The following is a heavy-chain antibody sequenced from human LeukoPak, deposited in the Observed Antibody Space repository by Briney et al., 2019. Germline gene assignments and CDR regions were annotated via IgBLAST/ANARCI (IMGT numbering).Heavy chain of an antibody. Sequence: ASVKVSCKASGYTFTSYAMHWVRQAAGQRLEWMGWINAGNGNTKYSQKFQGRVTITRDTSASTAYMELSSLRSEDTAVYYCAREERYYYDSSGYDYWGQGTLVTVSS. CDR1: GYTFTSYA. CDR3: AREERYYYDSSGYDY. J-gene: IGHJ4*02. CDR2: INAGNGNT. V-gene: IGHV1-3*01. D-gene: IGHD3-22*01.